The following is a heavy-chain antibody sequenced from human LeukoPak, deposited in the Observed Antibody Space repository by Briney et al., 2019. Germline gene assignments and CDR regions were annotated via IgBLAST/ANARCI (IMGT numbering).Heavy chain of an antibody. J-gene: IGHJ3*02. CDR2: IIPIFGTA. V-gene: IGHV1-69*05. D-gene: IGHD3-10*01. CDR1: GYTFTSYY. Sequence: ASVRVSCKASGYTFTSYYMHWVRQAPGQGLEWMGGIIPIFGTANYAQKFQGRVTITTDESTSTAYMELSSLRSEDTAVYYCARGTMGDAFDIWGQGTMVTVSS. CDR3: ARGTMGDAFDI.